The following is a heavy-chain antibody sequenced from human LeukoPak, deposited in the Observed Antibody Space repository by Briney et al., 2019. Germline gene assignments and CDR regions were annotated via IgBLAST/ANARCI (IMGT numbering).Heavy chain of an antibody. J-gene: IGHJ6*02. CDR3: ARGRVRGKGYYYGMDV. CDR1: GDSVSSNSAA. CDR2: TYYRSKWYN. D-gene: IGHD3-10*01. V-gene: IGHV6-1*01. Sequence: SQTLSLTCAISGDSVSSNSAAWNWIRQSPSRGLEWLGSTYYRSKWYNDYAVAVKSRITINPDTSKNQFSLQLNSVTPEDTAVYYCARGRVRGKGYYYGMDVWGQGTTVTVSS.